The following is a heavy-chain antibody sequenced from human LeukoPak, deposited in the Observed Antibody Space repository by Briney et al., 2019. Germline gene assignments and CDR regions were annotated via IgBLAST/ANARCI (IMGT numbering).Heavy chain of an antibody. CDR2: IYHSGST. CDR1: GGSISSGGYY. CDR3: ARENFRTSCCDWYFDL. Sequence: PSETLSLTCTVSGGSISSGGYYWSWIRQPPGKGLEWIGYIYHSGSTYYNPSLKSRVTISVDRSKNQFSLKLSSVTAADTAVYYCARENFRTSCCDWYFDLWGRGTLVTVSS. V-gene: IGHV4-30-2*01. J-gene: IGHJ2*01. D-gene: IGHD2-2*01.